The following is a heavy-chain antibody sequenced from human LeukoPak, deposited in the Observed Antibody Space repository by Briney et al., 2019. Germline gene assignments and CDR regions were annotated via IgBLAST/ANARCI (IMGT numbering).Heavy chain of an antibody. CDR2: INPNSGGT. V-gene: IGHV1-2*02. CDR1: GYTFTGYY. D-gene: IGHD2-15*01. J-gene: IGHJ6*02. CDR3: ARDGYCSGGSCYSVFDYYYGMDV. Sequence: ASVKVSCKASGYTFTGYYMHWVRQAPGQGLEWMGWINPNSGGTNYAQKFQGRVTMTRDTSISTAYMELSRLRSDDTAVYYCARDGYCSGGSCYSVFDYYYGMDVWGQGTTVTVSS.